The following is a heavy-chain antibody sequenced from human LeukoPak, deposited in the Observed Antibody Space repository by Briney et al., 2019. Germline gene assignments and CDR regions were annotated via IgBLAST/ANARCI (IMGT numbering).Heavy chain of an antibody. Sequence: GSSVKVSCKASGGTFSSYAISWVRQAPGQGLEWMGGIIPIFGTANYAQKSQGRVTITTDESTSTAYMELSSLRSEDTAVYYCASTNYYDSSGSRYYFDYWGQGTLVTVSS. D-gene: IGHD3-22*01. CDR1: GGTFSSYA. CDR3: ASTNYYDSSGSRYYFDY. V-gene: IGHV1-69*05. CDR2: IIPIFGTA. J-gene: IGHJ4*02.